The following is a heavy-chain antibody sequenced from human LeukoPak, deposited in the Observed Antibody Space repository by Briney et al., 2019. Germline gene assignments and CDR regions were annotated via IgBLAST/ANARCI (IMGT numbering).Heavy chain of an antibody. D-gene: IGHD3-10*01. J-gene: IGHJ4*02. CDR3: ARHESSGKWFGELDYFDY. CDR2: TDPSDSYT. Sequence: GESLKISCKGSGYSFTSYWISWVRQMPGKGLEWMGRTDPSDSYTNYSPSFQGHVTISADKSISTAYLQWSSLKASDTAMYYRARHESSGKWFGELDYFDYWGQGTLVTVSS. CDR1: GYSFTSYW. V-gene: IGHV5-10-1*01.